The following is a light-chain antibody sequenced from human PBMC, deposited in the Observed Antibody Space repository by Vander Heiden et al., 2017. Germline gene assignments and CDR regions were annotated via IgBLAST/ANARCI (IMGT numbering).Light chain of an antibody. CDR3: AAWDDSLNVHYV. Sequence: QSVLTQPPSASGTPGPRVTIPCSGSSSNIGSNTVNWYQQLPGTAPKLLIYTNNQRPSGVPDRFSGSKSGTSASLAISGLQSEDEADYYCAAWDDSLNVHYVFGTGTKVTVL. CDR1: SSNIGSNT. V-gene: IGLV1-44*01. J-gene: IGLJ1*01. CDR2: TNN.